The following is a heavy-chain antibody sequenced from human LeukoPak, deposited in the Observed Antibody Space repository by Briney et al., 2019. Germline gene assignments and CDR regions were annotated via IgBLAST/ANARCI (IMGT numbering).Heavy chain of an antibody. CDR2: IYYSGST. V-gene: IGHV4-30-4*08. D-gene: IGHD3-3*01. CDR1: GGSISSGDYY. J-gene: IGHJ4*02. CDR3: AKARFLEWLLVDFDY. Sequence: SQTLSLTCTVSGGSISSGDYYWSWIRQPPGKGLEWIGYIYYSGSTYYNPSLKSRVTISVDTSKNQFSLKLSSVTAADTAVYYCAKARFLEWLLVDFDYWGQGTLVAVSS.